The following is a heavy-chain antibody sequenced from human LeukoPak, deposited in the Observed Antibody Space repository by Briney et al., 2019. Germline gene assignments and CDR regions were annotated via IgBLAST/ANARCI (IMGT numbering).Heavy chain of an antibody. J-gene: IGHJ5*02. CDR1: GYTLTELS. Sequence: ASVKVSCKVSGYTLTELSMHWARQAPGKGLEWMGGFDPEDGETIYVQKFQGRVTMTEDTSTDTAYMELSSLRSEDTAVYYCATVPERGYSGYDWNWFDPWGQGTLVTVSS. CDR2: FDPEDGET. D-gene: IGHD5-12*01. CDR3: ATVPERGYSGYDWNWFDP. V-gene: IGHV1-24*01.